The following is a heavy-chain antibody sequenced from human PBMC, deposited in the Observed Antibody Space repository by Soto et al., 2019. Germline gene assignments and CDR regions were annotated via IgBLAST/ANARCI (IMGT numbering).Heavy chain of an antibody. V-gene: IGHV4-39*01. CDR1: GGSISSSSYY. CDR3: ASYEWFSP. D-gene: IGHD3-3*01. J-gene: IGHJ3*01. Sequence: SETLSLTCTVSGGSISSSSYYWGWIRQPPGKGLEWIGNIYYSGSTYYNPSLKSRVTISVDASKNQFSLKLTSVTAADTAVYYCASYEWFSPWGQGTRVTVSS. CDR2: IYYSGST.